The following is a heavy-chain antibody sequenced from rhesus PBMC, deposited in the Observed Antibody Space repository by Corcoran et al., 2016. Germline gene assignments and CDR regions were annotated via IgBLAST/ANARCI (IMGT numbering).Heavy chain of an antibody. D-gene: IGHD6-31*01. Sequence: QVQLQESGPGLVKPSETLSLTCAVSGGSISGYYYWSWIRQPPGKGLEWIGSIYGSGGANCLNASLKSRVTLSVDTSKNQFSLKLSSVTAADTAVYYCATLGGSSVWYGSHDYWGQGVLVTVSS. CDR3: ATLGGSSVWYGSHDY. CDR2: IYGSGGAN. J-gene: IGHJ4*01. V-gene: IGHV4S14*01. CDR1: GGSISGYYY.